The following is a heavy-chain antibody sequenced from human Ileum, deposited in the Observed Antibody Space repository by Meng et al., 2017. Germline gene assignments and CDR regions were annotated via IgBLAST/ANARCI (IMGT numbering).Heavy chain of an antibody. V-gene: IGHV4-30-4*01. CDR1: GGPFSRDNYY. D-gene: IGHD3-10*01. Sequence: QVQLQESGPGLVKPSQTLSLTCSGSGGPFSRDNYYWTWIRQTPGKGLEWIGLTYYNGSPFYNPSLRSRVTISVDTSKDQFSLKLTSVTAADTAVYYCAREQRHYYGSGSFDYWGQGILVTVSS. J-gene: IGHJ4*02. CDR3: AREQRHYYGSGSFDY. CDR2: TYYNGSP.